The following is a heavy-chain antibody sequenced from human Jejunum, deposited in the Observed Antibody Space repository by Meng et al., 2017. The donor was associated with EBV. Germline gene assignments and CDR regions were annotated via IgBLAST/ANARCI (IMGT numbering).Heavy chain of an antibody. CDR2: MSYRGST. V-gene: IGHV4-39*01. CDR3: ARKVDCSGTCYGD. J-gene: IGHJ4*02. D-gene: IGHD2-15*01. Sequence: ESGPGWVKPSETLSLPCIVFGGSISSRSYYWGWIRQPPGKGLEYIGSMSYRGSTYYNPSLKSRVTITLDTSKNQFSLKLSSVTAADTAVYYCARKVDCSGTCYGDWGQGTLVTVSS. CDR1: GGSISSRSYY.